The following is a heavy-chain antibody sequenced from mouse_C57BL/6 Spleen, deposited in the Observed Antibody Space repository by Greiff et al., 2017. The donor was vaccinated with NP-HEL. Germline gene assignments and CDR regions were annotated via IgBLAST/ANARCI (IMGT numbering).Heavy chain of an antibody. D-gene: IGHD2-5*01. CDR1: GYTFTSYW. CDR2: IDPSDSYT. V-gene: IGHV1-69*01. CDR3: AKGYSNGYFDD. Sequence: QVQLKQPGAELVMPGASVKLSCKASGYTFTSYWMHWVKQRPGQGLEWIGEIDPSDSYTNYNQKFKGKSTLTVDKSSSPAYMQLSRLTSEDSEVYDCAKGYSNGYFDDWGTGTTVTVSS. J-gene: IGHJ1*03.